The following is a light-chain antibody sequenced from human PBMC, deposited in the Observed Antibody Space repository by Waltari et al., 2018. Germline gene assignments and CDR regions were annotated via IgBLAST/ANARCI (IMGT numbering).Light chain of an antibody. J-gene: IGKJ1*01. CDR2: KAS. V-gene: IGKV1-5*03. CDR1: QSINSW. Sequence: DIQMTQFPSTLSASVGDRLTITCQDSQSINSWLAWYQQKPRKAPKLLIYKASSLESGVPSRFSGSGSGTEFTLTISSLQPDDFATYYCQQYNSYEWTFGQGTKVAIK. CDR3: QQYNSYEWT.